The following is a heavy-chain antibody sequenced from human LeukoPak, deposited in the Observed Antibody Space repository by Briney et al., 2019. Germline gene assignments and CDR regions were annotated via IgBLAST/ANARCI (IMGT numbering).Heavy chain of an antibody. J-gene: IGHJ6*04. Sequence: PGGSLRLSCAASGFTFSSYAMHWVRQAPGKGLEWVAVISYDGSNKYYADSVKGRFTISRDNSKNTLYLQMNSLRAEDTAVYYCARLGVAVATQYYYYYGMDVWGKGTTVTVSS. CDR3: ARLGVAVATQYYYYYGMDV. CDR1: GFTFSSYA. CDR2: ISYDGSNK. V-gene: IGHV3-30*04. D-gene: IGHD6-19*01.